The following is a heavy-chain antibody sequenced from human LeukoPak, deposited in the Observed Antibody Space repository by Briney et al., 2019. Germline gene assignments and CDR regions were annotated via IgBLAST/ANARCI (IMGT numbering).Heavy chain of an antibody. CDR2: IKQDGSEK. V-gene: IGHV3-7*03. CDR3: AKGVNSSGWYGQADYYYYGMDV. CDR1: GGSISGGGYY. J-gene: IGHJ6*02. Sequence: ETLSLTCTVSGGSISGGGYYWSWIRQHPGKGLEWVANIKQDGSEKYYVDSVKGRFTISRDNAKNSLYLQMNSLRAEDTAVYYCAKGVNSSGWYGQADYYYYGMDVWGQGTTVTVSS. D-gene: IGHD6-19*01.